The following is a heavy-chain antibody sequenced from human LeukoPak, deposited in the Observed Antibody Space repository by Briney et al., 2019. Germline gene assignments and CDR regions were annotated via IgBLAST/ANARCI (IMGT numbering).Heavy chain of an antibody. J-gene: IGHJ4*02. CDR3: ANNGGATSWYYFDH. V-gene: IGHV3-23*01. CDR2: ISGSGGGT. CDR1: GFSFSNAL. D-gene: IGHD2-8*01. Sequence: GGSLRLSCAASGFSFSNALMSWVRQAPGKGLEWVSTISGSGGGTYYADSVKGRFTISRDNSKNTLYLQMNSLTVEDTAVYYCANNGGATSWYYFDHWGQGTLVTVSS.